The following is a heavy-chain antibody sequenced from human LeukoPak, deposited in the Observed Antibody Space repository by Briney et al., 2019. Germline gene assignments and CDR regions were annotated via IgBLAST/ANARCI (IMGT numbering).Heavy chain of an antibody. Sequence: SETLSLTWTVSGGSISSSSYYWGWIRQPPGKGLEWIGYIYYSGSTNYNPSLKSRVTISLDTSVNQFSLKLSSVTAADTAVYFCASPRGDDSGGYYTLHFQHWGQGILVTVSS. J-gene: IGHJ1*01. D-gene: IGHD3-22*01. CDR1: GGSISSSSYY. V-gene: IGHV4-61*05. CDR3: ASPRGDDSGGYYTLHFQH. CDR2: IYYSGST.